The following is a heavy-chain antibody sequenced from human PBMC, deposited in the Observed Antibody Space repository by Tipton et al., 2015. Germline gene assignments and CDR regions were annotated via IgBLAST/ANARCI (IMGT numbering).Heavy chain of an antibody. CDR2: IHHGGST. CDR1: GGSVISGTDY. V-gene: IGHV4-4*02. J-gene: IGHJ4*02. D-gene: IGHD3-22*01. CDR3: AREGWNSDSSGYDY. Sequence: TLSLTCTVSGGSVISGTDYWSWVRQPPGKGLEWIGEIHHGGSTNYNPSLKSRVTMSVDTSKNQFSLQLSSVTAADTAVYYCAREGWNSDSSGYDYWGQGTLVTVSS.